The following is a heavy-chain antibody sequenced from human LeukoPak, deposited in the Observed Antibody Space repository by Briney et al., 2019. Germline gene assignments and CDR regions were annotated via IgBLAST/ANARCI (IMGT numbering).Heavy chain of an antibody. CDR3: ARGKLKGDSGNDHFGY. J-gene: IGHJ4*02. Sequence: GGSLRLSCAASGFSFSSHAMHWVRQTPGKGLEHVAAITSNGGSTYYANSVKGRFSFSRDNSENTLYLQMGSLRPEDMGVYYCARGKLKGDSGNDHFGYWGQGTLVTVSS. CDR1: GFSFSSHA. CDR2: ITSNGGST. D-gene: IGHD5-12*01. V-gene: IGHV3-64*01.